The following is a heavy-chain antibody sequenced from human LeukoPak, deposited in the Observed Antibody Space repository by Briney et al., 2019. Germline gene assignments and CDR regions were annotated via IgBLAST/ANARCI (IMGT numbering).Heavy chain of an antibody. V-gene: IGHV4-4*07. CDR1: GGSISSHY. D-gene: IGHD3-9*01. J-gene: IGHJ3*02. Sequence: PSETLSLTCTVSGGSISSHYWSWIRQPAGKGLEWIGRIYTTGSTNYNPSLKSRVTISVDTSKNQFSLKLSSVTAADTAVYYCARYGVDWSHDAFDIWGQGTMVTVSS. CDR3: ARYGVDWSHDAFDI. CDR2: IYTTGST.